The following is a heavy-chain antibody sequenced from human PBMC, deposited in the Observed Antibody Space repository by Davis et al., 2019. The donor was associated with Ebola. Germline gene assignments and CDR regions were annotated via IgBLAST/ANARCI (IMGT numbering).Heavy chain of an antibody. CDR3: ARGITMVRGVDWFDP. CDR2: ISAYNGNT. Sequence: ASVKVSCKASGYTFTSYGISWVRQAPGQGLEWMGWISAYNGNTNYAQKLQGRVTMTTDTSTSTAYMELRSLRSGDTAVYYCARGITMVRGVDWFDPWGQGTLVTVSS. CDR1: GYTFTSYG. V-gene: IGHV1-18*01. D-gene: IGHD3-10*01. J-gene: IGHJ5*02.